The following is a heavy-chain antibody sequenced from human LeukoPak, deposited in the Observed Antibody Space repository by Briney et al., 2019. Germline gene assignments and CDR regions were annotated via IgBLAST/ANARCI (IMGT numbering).Heavy chain of an antibody. CDR2: IKSKTDGGTT. V-gene: IGHV3-15*01. J-gene: IGHJ4*02. Sequence: GGSLRLSCAASGFTFSNAWMSWVRQAPGKGLEWVGRIKSKTDGGTTDYAAPVKGRFTISRDDSKNTLCLQMNSLKTEDTAVYYCTTGSRLLVRGVVLGFYWGQGTLVTVSS. CDR3: TTGSRLLVRGVVLGFY. D-gene: IGHD3-10*01. CDR1: GFTFSNAW.